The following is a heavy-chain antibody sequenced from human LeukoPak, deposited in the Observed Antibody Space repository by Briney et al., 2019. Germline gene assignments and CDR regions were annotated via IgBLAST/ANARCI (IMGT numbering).Heavy chain of an antibody. Sequence: PGGSLRLSCAASVFTFSDYYMDWVRESAGKGLEGVGRSRDKANSYATEYAPSVKGRFTVSRDESKNELYLQINSLRIEDTAVYYCARDDGGSYDHWGQGTLVTVSS. CDR1: VFTFSDYY. J-gene: IGHJ5*02. CDR2: SRDKANSYAT. CDR3: ARDDGGSYDH. V-gene: IGHV3-72*01. D-gene: IGHD3-16*01.